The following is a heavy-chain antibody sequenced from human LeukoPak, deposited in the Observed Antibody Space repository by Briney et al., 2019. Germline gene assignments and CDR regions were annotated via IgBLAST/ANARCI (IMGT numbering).Heavy chain of an antibody. V-gene: IGHV3-7*01. CDR3: ARPSDYGDTADY. CDR1: GFTFSSYC. Sequence: PGGTLRLSCAASGFTFSSYCMSWVRQAPGKGLEWVANIKQDGSEKYYVDSVKGRFTIFRDTAKNSLYLQMNGLRAEDTAVYYCARPSDYGDTADYWGQGTLVTVSS. D-gene: IGHD4-17*01. CDR2: IKQDGSEK. J-gene: IGHJ4*02.